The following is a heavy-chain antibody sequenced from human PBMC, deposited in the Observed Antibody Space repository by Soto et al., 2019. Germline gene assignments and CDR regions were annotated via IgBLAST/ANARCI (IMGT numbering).Heavy chain of an antibody. CDR1: GFTFRSFV. Sequence: QVQLVESGGGVVQPGTSLRLSCVGSGFTFRSFVIHWVRQAPGKGLEWVALTSYDGSNIYYGDSVKGRFTISRDNSKNTVDLQMDSLRVEETALYYCARWGTTGGLDFWGQGTLVSVSS. V-gene: IGHV3-30*03. D-gene: IGHD3-16*01. J-gene: IGHJ4*02. CDR3: ARWGTTGGLDF. CDR2: TSYDGSNI.